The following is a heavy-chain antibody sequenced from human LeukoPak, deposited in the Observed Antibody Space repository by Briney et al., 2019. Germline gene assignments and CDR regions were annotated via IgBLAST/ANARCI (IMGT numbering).Heavy chain of an antibody. CDR1: GGSISSGGYS. CDR2: IYHSGST. CDR3: AREGYYGSGSYPTYWYFDL. Sequence: TLSLTCAVSGGSISSGGYSWSWIRQPPGKGLEWIGYIYHSGSTYYNPSLKSRVTISVDTSKNQFSLKLSSVTAADTAVYYCAREGYYGSGSYPTYWYFDLWGRGTLVTVSS. D-gene: IGHD3-10*01. J-gene: IGHJ2*01. V-gene: IGHV4-30-2*01.